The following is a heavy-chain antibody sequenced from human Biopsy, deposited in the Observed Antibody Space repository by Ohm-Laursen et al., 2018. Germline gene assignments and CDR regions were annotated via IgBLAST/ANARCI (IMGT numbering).Heavy chain of an antibody. CDR2: IYTSGSP. Sequence: SETLSLTCPVSGDSINNYYWSWIRQPVGKGLEWIGRIYTSGSPNYNLSLESRVTMSVDTSKNQFSLNLRSVTAADTAVYYCARGTGRYYVYGAFDIWGQGTVVTVSS. CDR3: ARGTGRYYVYGAFDI. V-gene: IGHV4-4*07. D-gene: IGHD1-26*01. J-gene: IGHJ3*02. CDR1: GDSINNYY.